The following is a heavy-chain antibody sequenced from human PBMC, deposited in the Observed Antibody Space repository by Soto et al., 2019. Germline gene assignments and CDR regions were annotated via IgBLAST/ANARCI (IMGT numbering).Heavy chain of an antibody. D-gene: IGHD2-15*01. CDR1: GGSISSSSYY. J-gene: IGHJ4*02. CDR2: IYYSGST. Sequence: QLQLQESSPGLVKPWETLSLTCTVSGGSISSSSYYWGWIRQPPGKGLEWIGSIYYSGSTYYNPSLKSRVTISVDTSKNQFSLKLSSVTAADTAVYYCARLPRPDRDIPRVDWGQGTLVTVSS. V-gene: IGHV4-39*01. CDR3: ARLPRPDRDIPRVD.